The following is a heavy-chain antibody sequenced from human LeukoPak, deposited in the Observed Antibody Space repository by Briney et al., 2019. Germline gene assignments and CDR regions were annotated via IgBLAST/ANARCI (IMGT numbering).Heavy chain of an antibody. D-gene: IGHD6-6*01. CDR3: DRDRKSSSPLSYFDY. Sequence: SETLALTCTVSCGSISSGDYYWSWIRQPPGKGLEWIGYIGYSGRTYYNPSLKSRVTISVDTSKNQFSLKLSSVTAADTAVYYCDRDRKSSSPLSYFDYWGQGTLVTVSS. CDR1: CGSISSGDYY. V-gene: IGHV4-30-4*02. J-gene: IGHJ4*02. CDR2: IGYSGRT.